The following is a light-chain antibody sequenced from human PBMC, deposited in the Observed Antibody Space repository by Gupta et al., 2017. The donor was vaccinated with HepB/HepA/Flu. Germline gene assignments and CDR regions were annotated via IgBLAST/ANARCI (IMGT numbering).Light chain of an antibody. CDR3: QQYGSSPLT. V-gene: IGKV3-20*01. Sequence: DIVVTQSPATLSVSPWERATLSCTASQSVSSSYLAWYQQKPGQAPRLLIYGASSRATGIPDRFSGSGSGTYFTLTISILEPEDFAVYYCQQYGSSPLTFGGGTKVEIK. CDR1: QSVSSSY. J-gene: IGKJ4*01. CDR2: GAS.